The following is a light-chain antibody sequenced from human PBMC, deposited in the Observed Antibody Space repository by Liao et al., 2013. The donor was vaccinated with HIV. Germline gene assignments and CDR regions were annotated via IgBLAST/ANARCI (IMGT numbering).Light chain of an antibody. V-gene: IGLV3-1*01. CDR2: QDS. CDR1: KLGDKY. CDR3: QVWDSDTHVV. Sequence: SYVLTQPPSVSVSPGQTASITCSGDKLGDKYACWYQQKPGQSPVLVIYQDSKRPSGIPERFSGSNSGSTATLTVSGTQAMDEADYYCQVWDSDTHVVFGGGTKLTVL. J-gene: IGLJ2*01.